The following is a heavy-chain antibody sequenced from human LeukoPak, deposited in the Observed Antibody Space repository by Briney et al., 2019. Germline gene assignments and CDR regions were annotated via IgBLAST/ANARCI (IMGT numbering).Heavy chain of an antibody. Sequence: GGSLRLACAASGFTVNSYYIHWVRQSPGKGLEWVSVIYTGGSKYYADSVKGRFIISRDNSNNTVNLQMNSLSAEDTAVYCCAREPPMVGDYYYGMDVWGQGTTVTVSS. V-gene: IGHV3-66*01. CDR2: IYTGGSK. CDR3: AREPPMVGDYYYGMDV. J-gene: IGHJ6*02. D-gene: IGHD3-10*02. CDR1: GFTVNSYY.